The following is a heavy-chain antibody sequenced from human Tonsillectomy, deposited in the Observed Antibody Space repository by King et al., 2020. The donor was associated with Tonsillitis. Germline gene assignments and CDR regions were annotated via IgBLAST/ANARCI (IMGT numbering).Heavy chain of an antibody. CDR2: IRFDGRNE. D-gene: IGHD1-26*01. CDR1: GFTFSSYD. CDR3: ARDGGSYYFDY. J-gene: IGHJ4*02. Sequence: HVQLVESGGGVAQPGRSLRLSCAASGFTFSSYDMHWVRQAPGKGLEWVAVIRFDGRNEYYADSVKGRFTISRDNSKNTLYLLMNSLRAEDTAVYYCARDGGSYYFDYWGQGTLVTVSS. V-gene: IGHV3-33*01.